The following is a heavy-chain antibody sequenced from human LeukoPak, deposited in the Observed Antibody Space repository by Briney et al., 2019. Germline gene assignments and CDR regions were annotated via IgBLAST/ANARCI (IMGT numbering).Heavy chain of an antibody. CDR1: GGSINSGSYS. Sequence: SQTRSLTCTVSGGSINSGSYSWSWIRQPAGKGLEWIGRIHISGSTDYTPSLKSRVTISVDTSKNQFSLKLSSVTAADTAVYYCARADRSGYFGNVVAFDIWGQGTMVTVSS. CDR2: IHISGST. D-gene: IGHD3-22*01. V-gene: IGHV4-61*02. CDR3: ARADRSGYFGNVVAFDI. J-gene: IGHJ3*02.